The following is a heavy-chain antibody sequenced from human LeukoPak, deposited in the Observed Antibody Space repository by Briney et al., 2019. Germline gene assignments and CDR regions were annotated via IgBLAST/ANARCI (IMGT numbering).Heavy chain of an antibody. CDR2: ISYDGTNK. Sequence: GGSLRLSCAASGFTFSTFAIHWVRQAPGKGLEWVAVISYDGTNKYYADSVKGRFTISRDNSKNTLYLEMNSLRTEDTAVYYCTRVDEVFAFDIWGHGTMVTVSS. V-gene: IGHV3-30-3*01. CDR1: GFTFSTFA. J-gene: IGHJ3*02. D-gene: IGHD1-14*01. CDR3: TRVDEVFAFDI.